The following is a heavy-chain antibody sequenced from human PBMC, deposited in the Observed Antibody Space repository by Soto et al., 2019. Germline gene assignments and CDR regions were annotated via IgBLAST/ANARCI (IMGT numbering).Heavy chain of an antibody. D-gene: IGHD2-2*01. CDR2: ISAYNGNT. CDR3: ARDIVVVPAALPASYYYYGMDV. V-gene: IGHV1-18*01. CDR1: GYTFTSYG. J-gene: IGHJ6*02. Sequence: ASVKVSCKASGYTFTSYGISWVRQAPGQGIERMGWISAYNGNTNYAQKLQGRVTMTTDTSTSTAYMELRSLRSDDTAVYYCARDIVVVPAALPASYYYYGMDVWGQGTTVTVSS.